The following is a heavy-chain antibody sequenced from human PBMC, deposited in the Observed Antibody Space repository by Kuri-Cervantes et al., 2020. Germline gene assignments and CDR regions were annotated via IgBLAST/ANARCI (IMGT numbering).Heavy chain of an antibody. CDR1: GFTFSSYS. Sequence: GESLKISCAASGFTFSSYSMNWVRQAPGKGLEWVSSISSGSSYIYYADSVKGRFTISRDNAKNSLYLQMNSLRAEDTAVYYCARDSGEYCSGGSCYSSPFTSFDIWGQGTMVTVSS. CDR3: ARDSGEYCSGGSCYSSPFTSFDI. D-gene: IGHD2-15*01. CDR2: ISSGSSYI. V-gene: IGHV3-21*03. J-gene: IGHJ3*02.